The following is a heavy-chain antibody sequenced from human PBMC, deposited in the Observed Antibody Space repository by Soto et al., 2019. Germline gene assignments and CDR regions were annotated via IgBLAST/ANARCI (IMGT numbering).Heavy chain of an antibody. D-gene: IGHD1-1*01. Sequence: QVQLQESGPGLVKPSETLSLTCTVSGGSLRNYYWSWIRQPPGKGLEWIGHIYYSGNTNYNPSLRRLVTMSVDTSKSQFALTVTSVTAADTAVYYCARQWANDWNGRDFFDFWGQGTMVTVSS. CDR1: GGSLRNYY. J-gene: IGHJ3*01. CDR2: IYYSGNT. CDR3: ARQWANDWNGRDFFDF. V-gene: IGHV4-59*08.